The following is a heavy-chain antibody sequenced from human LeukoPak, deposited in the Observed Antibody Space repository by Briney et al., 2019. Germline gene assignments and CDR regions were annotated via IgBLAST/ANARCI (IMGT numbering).Heavy chain of an antibody. CDR2: ISGGGETT. D-gene: IGHD1-14*01. Sequence: GGSLRLSCAASGFTFNNYARNWVRQAPGKGLEWVSSISGGGETTYYPDSVKGRFTISRDNAKNSLYLQMNSLRAEDTAVYYCARDPVGVARNVGWGQGTLVTVSS. CDR3: ARDPVGVARNVG. J-gene: IGHJ4*02. V-gene: IGHV3-21*01. CDR1: GFTFNNYA.